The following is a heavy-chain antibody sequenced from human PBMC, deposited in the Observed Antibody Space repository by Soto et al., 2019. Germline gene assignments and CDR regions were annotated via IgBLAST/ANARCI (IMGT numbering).Heavy chain of an antibody. Sequence: PSETLSLTCAVYGESLSGFYWSWIRQSPGKGLEWIGEINHSGSANYNPSLKSRATMSMDASKNQFSLDLNSVTAADTAVYYCVRGGWFYYESILQTRLAPWGQGTQVTGSS. D-gene: IGHD3-22*01. V-gene: IGHV4-34*01. CDR1: GESLSGFY. CDR3: VRGGWFYYESILQTRLAP. J-gene: IGHJ5*02. CDR2: INHSGSA.